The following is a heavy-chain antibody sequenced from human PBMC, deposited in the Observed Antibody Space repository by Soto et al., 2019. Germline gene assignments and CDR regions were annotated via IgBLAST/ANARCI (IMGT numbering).Heavy chain of an antibody. CDR2: IFYSGST. V-gene: IGHV4-39*01. D-gene: IGHD6-13*01. CDR3: ARRKAAAVGWFDP. CDR1: GDSISSSNYF. Sequence: ASETLSLTCTVSGDSISSSNYFWGWIRQPPGKGLEWIGTIFYSGSTYYNPSLKSRVTISVDTSKNQFSLKLSSLTAADTAVYYCARRKAAAVGWFDPWGQGTLVTVSS. J-gene: IGHJ5*02.